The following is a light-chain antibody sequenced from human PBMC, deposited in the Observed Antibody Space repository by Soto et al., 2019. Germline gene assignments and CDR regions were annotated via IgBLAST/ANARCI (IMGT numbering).Light chain of an antibody. CDR1: QSVSSSY. CDR2: GAS. J-gene: IGKJ3*01. V-gene: IGKV3-20*01. Sequence: EIVLTQSPGTLSLSPGERATLSCRASQSVSSSYLAWYQQKPGQAPRLLIYGASGTATGIPARFSGSGSGTDFTLTISRLEPEDLEVYYCLEYGSSSFTFGPGTKVDIK. CDR3: LEYGSSSFT.